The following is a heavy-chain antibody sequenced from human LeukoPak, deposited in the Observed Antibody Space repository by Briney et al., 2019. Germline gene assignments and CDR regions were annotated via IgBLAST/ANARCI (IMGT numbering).Heavy chain of an antibody. J-gene: IGHJ4*02. D-gene: IGHD1-26*01. V-gene: IGHV3-74*01. CDR1: GFTFSRDW. CDR3: GRALGSYFDY. Sequence: GGSLRLSCAPSGFTFSRDWMHWVRQAPGKGLVWVSRINSDGSSTNYADSMKGRFTISRDNAKNTLYLQMNSLRAEDTAVYYCGRALGSYFDYWGQGTLVTVSS. CDR2: INSDGSST.